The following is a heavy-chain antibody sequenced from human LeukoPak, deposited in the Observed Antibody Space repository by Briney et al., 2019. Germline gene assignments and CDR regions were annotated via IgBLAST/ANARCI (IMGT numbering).Heavy chain of an antibody. CDR2: ISSSSSTI. CDR3: AREDLGAFDY. V-gene: IGHV3-48*01. J-gene: IGHJ4*02. CDR1: GFTFSSYS. D-gene: IGHD3-10*01. Sequence: GGSLRLSCAASGFTFSSYSMNWVRQAPGKGLEWVSYISSSSSTIYYADSVKGRFTISRDNAKNSLYLQMNSLRAEDTAVYYCAREDLGAFDYWGQGTLVTVSS.